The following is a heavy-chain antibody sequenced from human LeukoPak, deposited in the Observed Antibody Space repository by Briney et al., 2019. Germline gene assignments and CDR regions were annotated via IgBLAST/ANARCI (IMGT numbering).Heavy chain of an antibody. D-gene: IGHD5-24*01. CDR2: INPNSGGT. V-gene: IGHV1-2*02. CDR1: GYTFAAYY. Sequence: ASVKVSCKASGYTFAAYYIHWLRQAPGQGLEWMGWINPNSGGTNYAQKFQGRVTMTGDTSISTAYMELSRLRSDDTAVYYCARDKDGYNCVPYYWGQGTLVTVSS. CDR3: ARDKDGYNCVPYY. J-gene: IGHJ4*02.